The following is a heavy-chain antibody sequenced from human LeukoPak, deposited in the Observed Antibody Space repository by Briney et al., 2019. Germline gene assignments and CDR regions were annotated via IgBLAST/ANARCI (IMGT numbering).Heavy chain of an antibody. J-gene: IGHJ4*02. Sequence: PSETLSLTCTVSGGSISSYYWSWIRQPPGKGLEWIGYIYYSGSTNYNPSLKSRVTISVDTSKNQFSLKLSSVTAADTAVYYCARGVERWLQIIDYWGQGTLVTVSS. D-gene: IGHD5-24*01. V-gene: IGHV4-59*01. CDR2: IYYSGST. CDR3: ARGVERWLQIIDY. CDR1: GGSISSYY.